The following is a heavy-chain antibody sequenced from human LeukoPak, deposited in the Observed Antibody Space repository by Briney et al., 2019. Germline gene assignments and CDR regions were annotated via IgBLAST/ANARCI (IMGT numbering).Heavy chain of an antibody. V-gene: IGHV4-31*03. CDR3: ARETDHPSGWDAFGI. D-gene: IGHD3-22*01. CDR2: IYYSGST. Sequence: SETLSLTCTVSGGSISSGGYYWSWIRQHPGKGLEWIGYIYYSGSTYYNPSLKSRVTISVDTSKNQFSLKLSSVTAADTAVYYCARETDHPSGWDAFGIWGQGTMVTVSS. CDR1: GGSISSGGYY. J-gene: IGHJ3*02.